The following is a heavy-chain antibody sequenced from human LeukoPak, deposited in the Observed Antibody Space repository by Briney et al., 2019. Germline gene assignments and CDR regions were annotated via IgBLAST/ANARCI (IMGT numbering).Heavy chain of an antibody. Sequence: PSETLSLTCTVSGDSINGGGYYWRWIRQHPGKGLEWIGYIYYSGSTYYNPSLKSRVTISVDTSKNQFSLKVNSVTVADTAVYYCARDNYYGPGSFVYWGQGTLVTVSS. CDR2: IYYSGST. CDR3: ARDNYYGPGSFVY. V-gene: IGHV4-31*03. J-gene: IGHJ4*02. CDR1: GDSINGGGYY. D-gene: IGHD3-10*01.